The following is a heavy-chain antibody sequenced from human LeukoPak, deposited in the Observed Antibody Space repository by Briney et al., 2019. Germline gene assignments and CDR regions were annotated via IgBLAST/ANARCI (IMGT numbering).Heavy chain of an antibody. CDR3: ARDWAYYYDSSGYDNWFDP. Sequence: GGSLRLSCAASDFTFSSYEMIWVRQAPGKGLEWVSYISSSGSTIYYADSVKGRFTISRDNAKNSLYLQMNSLRAEDTAVYYCARDWAYYYDSSGYDNWFDPWGQGTLVTVSS. D-gene: IGHD3-22*01. J-gene: IGHJ5*02. CDR2: ISSSGSTI. V-gene: IGHV3-48*03. CDR1: DFTFSSYE.